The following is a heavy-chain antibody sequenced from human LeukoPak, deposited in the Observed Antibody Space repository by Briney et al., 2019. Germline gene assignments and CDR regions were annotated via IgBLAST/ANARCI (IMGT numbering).Heavy chain of an antibody. V-gene: IGHV3-74*03. CDR1: GFTFSNYW. J-gene: IGHJ4*02. Sequence: GGSLRLSCAASGFTFSNYWMHWVRQAPGKGLVWVSGINRDGSTTKYADSVKGRFTVSRDNAKNTLNLQMNSLRAEDTAVYYCARDKKSGESSEIDYWGQGTLVTVSS. D-gene: IGHD3-10*01. CDR2: INRDGSTT. CDR3: ARDKKSGESSEIDY.